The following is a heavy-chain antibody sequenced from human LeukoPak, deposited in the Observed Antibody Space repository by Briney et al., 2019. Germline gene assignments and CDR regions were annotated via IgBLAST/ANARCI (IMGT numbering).Heavy chain of an antibody. CDR2: INPNSGGT. V-gene: IGHV1-2*02. CDR1: GYTFTAYY. J-gene: IGHJ5*02. D-gene: IGHD6-13*01. Sequence: RASVKVSCKASGYTFTAYYMHWVRQAPGQGLEWMGWINPNSGGTDYSQKFQGRVTMTRDTSISTAYMELSSLRFDDRAVYYCVRDFIAAAGTGAWGQGNLVTVSS. CDR3: VRDFIAAAGTGA.